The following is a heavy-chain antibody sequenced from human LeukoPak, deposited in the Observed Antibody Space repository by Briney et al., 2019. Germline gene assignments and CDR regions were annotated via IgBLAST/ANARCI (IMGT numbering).Heavy chain of an antibody. V-gene: IGHV1-2*02. CDR2: INPNSGGT. CDR3: ARQSNYVCDY. Sequence: ASVKVSCKASGYTITGYYMHWVRQAPGQGLEWMGWINPNSGGTNYAQKFQGRATMTRDTSISTAYMELSRLRSDDTAVYYCARQSNYVCDYWGQGTLVTVSS. CDR1: GYTITGYY. D-gene: IGHD4-11*01. J-gene: IGHJ4*02.